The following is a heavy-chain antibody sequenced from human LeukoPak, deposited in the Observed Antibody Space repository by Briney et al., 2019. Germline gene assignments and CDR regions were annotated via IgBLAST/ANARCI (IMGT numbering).Heavy chain of an antibody. CDR3: ARDYVQLRPPGY. J-gene: IGHJ4*02. V-gene: IGHV1-18*01. D-gene: IGHD5-18*01. CDR1: GYTFTSYG. Sequence: ASVKVCCKASGYTFTSYGISWVRKAPGQGLEWMGWISAYNGNTNYAQKLQGRVTMTTDTSTSTAYMELRSLRSDDTAVYYCARDYVQLRPPGYWGQGTLVTVSS. CDR2: ISAYNGNT.